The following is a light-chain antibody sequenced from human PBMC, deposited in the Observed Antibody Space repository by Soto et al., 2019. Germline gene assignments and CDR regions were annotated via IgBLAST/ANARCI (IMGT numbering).Light chain of an antibody. CDR3: SSYTSSSTRV. CDR2: EVS. CDR1: RSDVGAFNY. Sequence: QSVLTQPASVSGSPGQSITISCTGTRSDVGAFNYVSWYQQHPGKAPKLMIYEVSYRPSGVSNRFSGSKSGNTASLTISGLQAEDEADYYCSSYTSSSTRVFGGGTKLTVL. V-gene: IGLV2-14*01. J-gene: IGLJ3*02.